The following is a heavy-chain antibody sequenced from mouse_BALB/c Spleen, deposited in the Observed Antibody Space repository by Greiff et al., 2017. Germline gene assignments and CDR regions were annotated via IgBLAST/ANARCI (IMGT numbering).Heavy chain of an antibody. CDR1: GYTFTDYA. V-gene: IGHV1-67*01. Sequence: VQLVESGPEVVRPGVSVKISCKGSGYTFTDYAMHWVKQSHAKSLEWIGVISTYNGNTNYNQKFKGKATMTVDKSSSTAYMELARLTYEDSAIYYCARAPHTYGSSLAFDVWGAGTTVTVSS. J-gene: IGHJ1*01. D-gene: IGHD1-1*01. CDR3: ARAPHTYGSSLAFDV. CDR2: ISTYNGNT.